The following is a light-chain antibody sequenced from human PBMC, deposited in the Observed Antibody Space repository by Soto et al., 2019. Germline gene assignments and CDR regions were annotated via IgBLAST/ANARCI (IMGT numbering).Light chain of an antibody. J-gene: IGLJ1*01. Sequence: QLVLTQSPSASAYLGASVKLTCTLSSGHSSYAIAWHQQQPEKGPRYLMKLNSDGSHSKGDGIPDRFSGSSSGAERYLTISSLQSEDEADYYCQTWGTGIHVFGTGTKVTVL. CDR2: LNSDGSH. CDR1: SGHSSYA. CDR3: QTWGTGIHV. V-gene: IGLV4-69*01.